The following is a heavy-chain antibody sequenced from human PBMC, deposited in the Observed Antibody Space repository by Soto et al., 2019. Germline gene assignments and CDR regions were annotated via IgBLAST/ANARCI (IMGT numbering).Heavy chain of an antibody. Sequence: PGGSLRLSCGVSGFNFINYAMNWCRQTPGKALEGFSAISGSGGSTKRADSVTGRFIISRYNSKNTLYLQMNSLRADEPAIYYCAKSDSSPIFGVVRYGMDVWGQGTKVPVSS. CDR2: ISGSGGST. J-gene: IGHJ6*02. CDR3: AKSDSSPIFGVVRYGMDV. V-gene: IGHV3-23*01. D-gene: IGHD3-3*01. CDR1: GFNFINYA.